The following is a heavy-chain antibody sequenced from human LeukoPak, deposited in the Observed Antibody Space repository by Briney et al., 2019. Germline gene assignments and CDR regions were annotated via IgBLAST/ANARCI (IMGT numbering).Heavy chain of an antibody. CDR3: ARDTTMIYRKSLGY. D-gene: IGHD3-22*01. J-gene: IGHJ4*02. V-gene: IGHV1-2*02. CDR2: INPNSGGT. Sequence: ASVKVSCKASGGTFSSYAISWVRQAPGQGLEWMGWINPNSGGTNYAQKFQGRVTMTRDTSISTAYMELSRLRSDDTAVYYCARDTTMIYRKSLGYWGQGTLVTVSS. CDR1: GGTFSSYA.